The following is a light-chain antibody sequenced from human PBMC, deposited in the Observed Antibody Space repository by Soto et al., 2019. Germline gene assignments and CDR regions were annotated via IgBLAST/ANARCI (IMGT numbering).Light chain of an antibody. Sequence: IQFTQSPSSLSASVGDRVTITCRASQGISSYLAWYQQKPGKAPKLLIYAASTLQSGVPSRFSGSGSGTVFTLTISSLQPGDFAAYYCQQLNSYPPAFGGGTKVEIK. V-gene: IGKV1-9*01. CDR3: QQLNSYPPA. CDR2: AAS. J-gene: IGKJ4*01. CDR1: QGISSY.